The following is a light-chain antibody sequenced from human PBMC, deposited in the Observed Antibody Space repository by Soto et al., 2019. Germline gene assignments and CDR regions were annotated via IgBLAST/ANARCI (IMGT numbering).Light chain of an antibody. CDR3: QQYDNSPLT. CDR1: QRVSSSS. V-gene: IGKV3-20*01. Sequence: EIGLTQSPGTLSLSPGERATLSCRASQRVSSSSLAWYQQKPGQAPRLLIYGASSRATGIPDRFSGSGSGTDFTLTISRLEPEDFAVYYCQQYDNSPLTFGGGTKVEIK. CDR2: GAS. J-gene: IGKJ4*01.